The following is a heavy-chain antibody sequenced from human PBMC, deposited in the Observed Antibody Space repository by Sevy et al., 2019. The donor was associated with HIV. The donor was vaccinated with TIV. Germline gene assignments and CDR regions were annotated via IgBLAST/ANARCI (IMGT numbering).Heavy chain of an antibody. CDR2: ISSSGSII. J-gene: IGHJ3*02. Sequence: GGSLRLSCAASGFTFSSYEMNWVRQAPGKGLEWVSYISSSGSIIYYAVSVKGRFTISRDNAKNSLYLQMNSLRAEDTAVYYCARWPAKYYENAFDIWGQGTMVTVSS. D-gene: IGHD3-3*01. CDR1: GFTFSSYE. CDR3: ARWPAKYYENAFDI. V-gene: IGHV3-48*03.